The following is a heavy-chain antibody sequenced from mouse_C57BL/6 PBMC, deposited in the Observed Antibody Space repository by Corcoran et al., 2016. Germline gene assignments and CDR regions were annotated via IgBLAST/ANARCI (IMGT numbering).Heavy chain of an antibody. V-gene: IGHV1-55*01. Sequence: QVQLQQPGAELVKPGASVKMSCKASGYTFTSYWITWVKQRPGQGLEWIGDIYPGSGSTNYNEKFKSKATLTVDTSSSTAYMQLSSLTSEDSAVYYCARISYYYGSSEDAMDYWGQGTSVTVSS. D-gene: IGHD1-1*01. CDR2: IYPGSGST. CDR3: ARISYYYGSSEDAMDY. J-gene: IGHJ4*01. CDR1: GYTFTSYW.